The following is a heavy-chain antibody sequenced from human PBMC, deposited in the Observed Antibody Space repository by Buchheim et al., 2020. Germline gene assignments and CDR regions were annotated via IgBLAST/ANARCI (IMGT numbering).Heavy chain of an antibody. Sequence: QVQLQESGPGLMKPSQTLSLTCTVSGGSISSGGYYWSWIRQHPGKGLEWIGYIHYSGSTYYNPSLRSRITISVDPSKNQFSLKLSSVTAADTAVYYCARAPMTTVTTYWFDPWGQGTL. J-gene: IGHJ5*02. D-gene: IGHD4-17*01. CDR3: ARAPMTTVTTYWFDP. CDR1: GGSISSGGYY. V-gene: IGHV4-31*03. CDR2: IHYSGST.